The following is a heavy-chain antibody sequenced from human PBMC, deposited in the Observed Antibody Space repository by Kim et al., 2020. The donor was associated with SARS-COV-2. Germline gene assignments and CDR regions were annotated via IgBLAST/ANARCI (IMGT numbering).Heavy chain of an antibody. V-gene: IGHV4-34*01. CDR2: VNHSGDT. D-gene: IGHD6-13*01. CDR1: GGSFSDNY. Sequence: SETLSLTCAVYGGSFSDNYWSWIRQPPGEGLEWIGEVNHSGDTNYNPSLKSRVTISLDTSKNQFSLKLRSVTAADTAVYYCARGKPVDSSRWDVWTNWFDPWGQGTLVSVSS. CDR3: ARGKPVDSSRWDVWTNWFDP. J-gene: IGHJ5*02.